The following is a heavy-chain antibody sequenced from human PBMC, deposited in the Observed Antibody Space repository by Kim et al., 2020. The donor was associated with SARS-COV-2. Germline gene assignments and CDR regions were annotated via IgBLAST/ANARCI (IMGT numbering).Heavy chain of an antibody. V-gene: IGHV2-70*01. CDR3: ARFQLGNAFDI. J-gene: IGHJ3*02. D-gene: IGHD1-1*01. CDR2: N. Sequence: NYYTTSLKTRLTISKDTSKNPVVLTMTTMDPVDSATYYCARFQLGNAFDIWGQGTMVTVSS.